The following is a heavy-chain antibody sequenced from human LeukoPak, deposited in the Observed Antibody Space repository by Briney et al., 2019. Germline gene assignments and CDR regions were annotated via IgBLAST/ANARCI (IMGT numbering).Heavy chain of an antibody. V-gene: IGHV3-48*04. CDR3: ARGEDIVVVVPAAPRFFDY. D-gene: IGHD2-15*01. CDR2: ISSISSSSSTI. Sequence: GGSLRLSCAASGFTFSRYSMNWVRQAPGKGLEWVSYISSISSSSSTIYYADSVKGRFTISRDNARNSVYLQMNSLRAEDTAVYYCARGEDIVVVVPAAPRFFDYWGQGTLVTVSS. CDR1: GFTFSRYS. J-gene: IGHJ4*02.